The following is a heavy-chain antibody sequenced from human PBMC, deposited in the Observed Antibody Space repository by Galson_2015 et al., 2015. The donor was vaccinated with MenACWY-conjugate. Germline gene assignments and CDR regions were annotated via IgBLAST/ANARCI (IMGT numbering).Heavy chain of an antibody. D-gene: IGHD2-15*01. Sequence: SVKVSCKVSGYTLTELSMHWVRQAPGKGLEWMGGFDPEDGETIYAQKFQGRVTMTEDTSTDTAYMELSSLRSEDTAVYYCATGKRYCSGGSCYFFAFDPWGQGTLVTVSS. J-gene: IGHJ5*02. CDR3: ATGKRYCSGGSCYFFAFDP. CDR2: FDPEDGET. CDR1: GYTLTELS. V-gene: IGHV1-24*01.